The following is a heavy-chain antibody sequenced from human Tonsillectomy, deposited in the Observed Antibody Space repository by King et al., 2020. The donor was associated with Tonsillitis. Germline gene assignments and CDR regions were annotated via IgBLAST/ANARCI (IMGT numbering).Heavy chain of an antibody. CDR1: GFTFSSYG. V-gene: IGHV3-30*18. Sequence: VQLVESGGGVVQPGRSLRLSCAASGFTFSSYGMHWVRQAPGKGLEWVAVISYDGSNKYYADSVKGRFTISRDNSKNTLYLQMNSLRAEDTAVYYCAKNSRGGWFDPWGQGTLVTVSS. CDR2: ISYDGSNK. J-gene: IGHJ5*02. CDR3: AKNSRGGWFDP. D-gene: IGHD4-23*01.